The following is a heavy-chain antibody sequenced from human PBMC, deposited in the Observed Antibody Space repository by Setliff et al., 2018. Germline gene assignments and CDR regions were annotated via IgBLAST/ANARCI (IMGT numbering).Heavy chain of an antibody. J-gene: IGHJ4*02. CDR2: ISPYNGNT. CDR3: VRGPGPSVVVAMPFDG. D-gene: IGHD5-12*01. Sequence: ASVKVSCKTSGYNFITFGVSWVRQAPGQGLEWMGWISPYNGNTNYAQRFQGRVTMTSDKSTTTVYMELTSLKSEDTAVYYCVRGPGPSVVVAMPFDGWGRGTLVTVSS. CDR1: GYNFITFG. V-gene: IGHV1-18*01.